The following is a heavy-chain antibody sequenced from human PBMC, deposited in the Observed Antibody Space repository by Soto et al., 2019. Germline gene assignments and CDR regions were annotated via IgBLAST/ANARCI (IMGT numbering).Heavy chain of an antibody. V-gene: IGHV1-46*01. CDR3: ARSQITMARGVTGMGV. J-gene: IGHJ6*02. CDR2: INPSGGST. Sequence: ASVKVSCKASGYTLTSSYMHWVRQAPGQGLEWMGIINPSGGSTNYAQKFQGRVTMTRDTSTSTVYMEVSSLRSEDTAVYYCARSQITMARGVTGMGVCGQGTTVTVSS. D-gene: IGHD3-10*01. CDR1: GYTLTSSY.